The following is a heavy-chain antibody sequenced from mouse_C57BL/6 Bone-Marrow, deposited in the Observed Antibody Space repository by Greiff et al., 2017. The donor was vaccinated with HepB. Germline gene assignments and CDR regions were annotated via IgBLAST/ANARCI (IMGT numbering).Heavy chain of an antibody. J-gene: IGHJ2*01. V-gene: IGHV1-64*01. Sequence: QVQLQQPGAELVKPGASVKLSCKASGYTFTSYWMHWVKQRPGQGLEWIGMIHPNSGSTNYNEKVKSKATLTVDKSSSTAYMQLSSLTSEDSAVYYCAPDSSGTYYFDYWGQGTTLTVSS. D-gene: IGHD3-2*02. CDR3: APDSSGTYYFDY. CDR1: GYTFTSYW. CDR2: IHPNSGST.